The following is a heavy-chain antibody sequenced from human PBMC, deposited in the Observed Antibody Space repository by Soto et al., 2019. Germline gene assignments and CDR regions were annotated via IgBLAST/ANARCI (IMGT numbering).Heavy chain of an antibody. Sequence: QVQLQQWGAGLLKPSETLSLTCAVYGGSFSGYYWSWIRQPPGKGLEWIGEINHSGSTNYNPSLKSRVTISVDTSKNQFSLKLSSVTAADTAVYYCARGTGYSSGWYRHQVPDRFDYWGQGTLVTVSS. CDR1: GGSFSGYY. J-gene: IGHJ4*02. V-gene: IGHV4-34*01. CDR3: ARGTGYSSGWYRHQVPDRFDY. D-gene: IGHD6-19*01. CDR2: INHSGST.